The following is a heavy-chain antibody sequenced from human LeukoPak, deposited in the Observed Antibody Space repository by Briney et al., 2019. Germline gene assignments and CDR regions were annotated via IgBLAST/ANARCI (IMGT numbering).Heavy chain of an antibody. V-gene: IGHV3-11*04. J-gene: IGHJ6*02. Sequence: GGSLRLSCAASGFTFSDYYMSWIRQAPGKGLEWVSYISSSGSTIYYADSVKGRFTISRDNAKNSLYLQMNSLRAEDTAVYYCARVQLWLDAFNGMDVWGQGTTVTVSS. CDR2: ISSSGSTI. D-gene: IGHD5-18*01. CDR1: GFTFSDYY. CDR3: ARVQLWLDAFNGMDV.